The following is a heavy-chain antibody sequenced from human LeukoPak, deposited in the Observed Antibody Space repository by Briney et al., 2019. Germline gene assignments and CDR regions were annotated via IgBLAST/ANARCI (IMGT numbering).Heavy chain of an antibody. D-gene: IGHD6-19*01. CDR2: ISGTGSKT. V-gene: IGHV3-23*01. Sequence: GGSLRLSCAASGFTFSNYAMRWVRQAPGKGLEWVSTISGTGSKTYYADSVKGRFTISRDNSKNTLYLQRSSLRVEDTAVYYCAKGVDGSGWYYFDRWGQGTLVTVSS. CDR3: AKGVDGSGWYYFDR. J-gene: IGHJ4*02. CDR1: GFTFSNYA.